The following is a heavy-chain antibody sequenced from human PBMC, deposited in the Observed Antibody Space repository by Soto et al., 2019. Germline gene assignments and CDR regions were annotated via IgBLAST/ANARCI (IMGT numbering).Heavy chain of an antibody. D-gene: IGHD2-2*01. CDR1: GFTFNDAW. V-gene: IGHV3-15*01. CDR2: IKTKPDGGTT. J-gene: IGHJ1*01. CDR3: ATDIGYQLLRAH. Sequence: EVQLVESGGGLVRSGGSLRLSCAASGFTFNDAWMTWVRQAPGKGLEWVGRIKTKPDGGTTDYAAPVKGRFTISRDDSRYTLYLQMNSLKAEDTAVYYCATDIGYQLLRAHWGQGTLVIVSS.